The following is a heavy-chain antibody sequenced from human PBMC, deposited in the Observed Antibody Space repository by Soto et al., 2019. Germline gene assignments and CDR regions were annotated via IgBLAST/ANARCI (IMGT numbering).Heavy chain of an antibody. D-gene: IGHD2-2*01. V-gene: IGHV3-48*03. CDR1: RFTFSTYE. Sequence: VGSLRLSCAASRFTFSTYEMIWVRQAPGNVLEWVSYISSSGNTVYYADSVKGRFTISRDNTRNSLYLQMNSLRDEDTALYYCVRYCSSTLCNGVATRTFDYWGQGTLVTVSS. CDR3: VRYCSSTLCNGVATRTFDY. J-gene: IGHJ4*02. CDR2: ISSSGNTV.